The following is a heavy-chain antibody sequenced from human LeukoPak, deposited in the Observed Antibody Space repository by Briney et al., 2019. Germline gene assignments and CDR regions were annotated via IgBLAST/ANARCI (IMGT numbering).Heavy chain of an antibody. J-gene: IGHJ2*01. CDR1: GFTFSSYD. D-gene: IGHD4-23*01. Sequence: GGSLRLSCAASGFTFSSYDMHWVRQATGKGLEWVSAIGTAGDTYYPGSVKGRFTISRENAKNSLYLQMNSLRAGDTAVYYCARGRVDYGGNSGWYFDLWGRGTLVTVSS. CDR3: ARGRVDYGGNSGWYFDL. CDR2: IGTAGDT. V-gene: IGHV3-13*01.